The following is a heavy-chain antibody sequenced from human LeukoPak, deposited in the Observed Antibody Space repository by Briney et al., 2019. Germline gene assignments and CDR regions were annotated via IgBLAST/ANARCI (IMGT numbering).Heavy chain of an antibody. V-gene: IGHV3-64*04. CDR3: ARDGSGSDY. D-gene: IGHD3-10*01. J-gene: IGHJ4*02. CDR1: GFTFSIAA. Sequence: GGSLRLSCSASGFTFSIAAMHWVRQAPGKGLQYVSVISGNGVSSYADSVKGRFIISRDNSKNTVYLQMNSLRAEDTAVYYCARDGSGSDYWGQGTLVTVSS. CDR2: ISGNGVS.